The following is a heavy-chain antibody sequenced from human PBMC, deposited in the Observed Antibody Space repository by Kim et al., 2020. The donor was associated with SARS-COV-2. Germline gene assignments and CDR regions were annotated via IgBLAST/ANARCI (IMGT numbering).Heavy chain of an antibody. CDR3: ARHPLYSECTTTPWYFDL. CDR2: IDPSDSYT. J-gene: IGHJ2*01. CDR1: GYNFTTYW. Sequence: GESLKISCKGSGYNFTTYWISWVRQMPGKGLEWMGRIDPSDSYTKYSPSFQGHVTISADKPISTAYLQWSSLKASDTAMFYCARHPLYSECTTTPWYFDLWGRGTLVSVSS. V-gene: IGHV5-10-1*01. D-gene: IGHD2-15*01.